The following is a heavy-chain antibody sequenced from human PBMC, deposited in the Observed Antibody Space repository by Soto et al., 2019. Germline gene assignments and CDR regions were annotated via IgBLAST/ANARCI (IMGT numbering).Heavy chain of an antibody. Sequence: PSETLSLTCTVSGGSISGYYWNWLRQPPGKGLEWIGYIYHSGSTNSNPSLKSRVAISVDTSKNQFSLKLSSVTAADTAVYYCARDREMTTPYYYTMDVWGQGTTVTVS. CDR3: ARDREMTTPYYYTMDV. J-gene: IGHJ6*02. CDR2: IYHSGST. D-gene: IGHD4-17*01. V-gene: IGHV4-59*01. CDR1: GGSISGYY.